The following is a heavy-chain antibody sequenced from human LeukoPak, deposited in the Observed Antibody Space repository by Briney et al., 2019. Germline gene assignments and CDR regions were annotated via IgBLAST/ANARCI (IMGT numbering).Heavy chain of an antibody. V-gene: IGHV4-59*01. CDR1: GGSISSYY. D-gene: IGHD3-10*01. CDR2: IYYSGST. J-gene: IGHJ4*02. Sequence: SETLSLTCTVSGGSISSYYWSWIRQPPGKGLEWIGYIYYSGSTNYNPSLKSRVTISVDTSKNQFSLKLSSVTAADTAVYYCARHLVRGGWDYFDYWGQGTLVTVSS. CDR3: ARHLVRGGWDYFDY.